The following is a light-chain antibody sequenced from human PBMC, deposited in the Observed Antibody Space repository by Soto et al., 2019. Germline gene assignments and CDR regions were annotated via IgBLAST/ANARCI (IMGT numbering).Light chain of an antibody. CDR2: DDT. CDR3: SSYTSSYTLV. V-gene: IGLV2-14*01. Sequence: QSALTQPASVSGSPGQSITISCTGTTSDVGDFNYVSWYQQHPGKVPKLMIHDDTDRPSGVSTRFSASKSGNTASLTISGLQAEDEADYYCSSYTSSYTLVFGGGTKLTVL. J-gene: IGLJ2*01. CDR1: TSDVGDFNY.